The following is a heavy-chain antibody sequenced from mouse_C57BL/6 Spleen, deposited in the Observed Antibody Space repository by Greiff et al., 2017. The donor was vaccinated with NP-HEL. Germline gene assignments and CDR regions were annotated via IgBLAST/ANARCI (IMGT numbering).Heavy chain of an antibody. V-gene: IGHV1-52*01. J-gene: IGHJ2*01. CDR2: IDPSDSET. CDR3: ARGIYDGYFYFDY. Sequence: QVQLQQPGAELVRPGSSVKLSCKASGYTFTSYWMHWVKQRPIQGLEWIGNIDPSDSETTYNQKFKDKATLTVYKSSSTAYMQLSSLTSEDSAVYYCARGIYDGYFYFDYWGQGTTLTVSS. CDR1: GYTFTSYW. D-gene: IGHD2-3*01.